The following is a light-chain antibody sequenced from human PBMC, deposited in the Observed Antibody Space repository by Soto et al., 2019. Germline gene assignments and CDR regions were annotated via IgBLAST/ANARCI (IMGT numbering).Light chain of an antibody. CDR1: SSDVGNYNY. V-gene: IGLV2-8*01. J-gene: IGLJ1*01. CDR3: SSYAGNDNYV. CDR2: EVS. Sequence: QSALTPPASASGSPGQSVTISCTGTSSDVGNYNYVSWYQQYPGKVPKLMIYEVSKRPSGVPDRFSGSKSGNTASLTVSGLRTEDEADYYCSSYAGNDNYVFGTGTKVTVL.